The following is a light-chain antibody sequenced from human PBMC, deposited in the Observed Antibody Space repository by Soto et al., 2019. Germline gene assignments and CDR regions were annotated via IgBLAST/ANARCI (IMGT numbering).Light chain of an antibody. CDR3: QQYGSSLFT. CDR2: GAS. V-gene: IGKV4-1*01. CDR1: QSILYSSNNKNY. J-gene: IGKJ3*01. Sequence: DIVMTQSPDSLAVSLGERATINCKSSQSILYSSNNKNYLAWYQQKPGQAPRLLIYGASSRATGIPDRFSGSGSGTDFTLTISRLEPEDFAVYYCQQYGSSLFTFGPGTKVDIK.